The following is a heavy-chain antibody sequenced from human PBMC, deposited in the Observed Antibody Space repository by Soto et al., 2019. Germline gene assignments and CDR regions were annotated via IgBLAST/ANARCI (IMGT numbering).Heavy chain of an antibody. Sequence: PGGSLRLSCAGSGFTFSSYEMNWVRQAPGKGLEWVSYISRSGTTIYSADSVRGRFTTSRDNSKNTLYLQINNLRREDTALYYCAREKSSQWLASFDFWGQGTLVTVSS. CDR2: ISRSGTTI. V-gene: IGHV3-48*03. D-gene: IGHD6-19*01. CDR3: AREKSSQWLASFDF. J-gene: IGHJ4*02. CDR1: GFTFSSYE.